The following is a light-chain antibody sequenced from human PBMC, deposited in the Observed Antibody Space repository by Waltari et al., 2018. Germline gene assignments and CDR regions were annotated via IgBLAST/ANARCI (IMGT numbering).Light chain of an antibody. Sequence: DIQMTQSPSTLSASVGDRVTITCRASQSISTWLAWYQQKTGKAPKLLIYKASSLESGVPSRFSGSGSGTEFTLTISSLQPDDFATYYCQQYDSSRTFGQGTKVEIK. V-gene: IGKV1-5*03. CDR3: QQYDSSRT. CDR1: QSISTW. CDR2: KAS. J-gene: IGKJ1*01.